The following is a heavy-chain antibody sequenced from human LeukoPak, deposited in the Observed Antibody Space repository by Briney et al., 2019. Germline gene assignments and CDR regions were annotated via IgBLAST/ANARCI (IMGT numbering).Heavy chain of an antibody. Sequence: GGALRLSCAGSGFTFINYWMSGVGQAPGKGVEGVANIKQDGSEKYYVDSVEGRFTISRDNAKDSLSLQMNHLTGEDPAVYYCVRALCSPSADHWGQGTLVTVSS. J-gene: IGHJ4*02. V-gene: IGHV3-7*01. CDR1: GFTFINYW. D-gene: IGHD6-6*01. CDR3: VRALCSPSADH. CDR2: IKQDGSEK.